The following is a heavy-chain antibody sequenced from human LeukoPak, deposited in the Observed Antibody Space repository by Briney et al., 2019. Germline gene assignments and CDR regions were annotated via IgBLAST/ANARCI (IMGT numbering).Heavy chain of an antibody. Sequence: PSETLSLTCTVSGYSISSGYYWGWIRQPPGKGLEWIGSIYHSGSTYYNPSLKSRVTISVDTSKNQFSLKLSSVTAADTAVYNCARQGIAADTRIDYWGQGTLVTVSS. CDR1: GYSISSGYY. V-gene: IGHV4-38-2*02. J-gene: IGHJ4*02. CDR3: ARQGIAADTRIDY. CDR2: IYHSGST. D-gene: IGHD6-13*01.